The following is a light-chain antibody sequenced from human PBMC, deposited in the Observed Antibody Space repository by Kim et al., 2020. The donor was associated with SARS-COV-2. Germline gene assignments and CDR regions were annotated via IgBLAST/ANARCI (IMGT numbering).Light chain of an antibody. CDR1: QSVSSSY. V-gene: IGKV3-20*01. CDR2: GAS. CDR3: QQYGSSPYT. Sequence: EILLTQSPGTLSLSPGERATFSCRASQSVSSSYLAWYQQKPGQAPRLLIYGASSRATGIPDRFSGSGSGTDFTLTISRLEPEDFAVYYCQQYGSSPYTFGQGTKLEI. J-gene: IGKJ2*01.